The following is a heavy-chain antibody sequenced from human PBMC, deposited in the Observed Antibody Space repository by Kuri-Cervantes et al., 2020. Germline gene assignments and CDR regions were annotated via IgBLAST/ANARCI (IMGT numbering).Heavy chain of an antibody. D-gene: IGHD6-13*01. V-gene: IGHV3-11*01. CDR1: GFTFSDYY. CDR2: ISSSGSTI. Sequence: GGSLRLSCAASGFTFSDYYMSWIRQAPGKGLEWVPYISSSGSTIYYADSVKGRFTISRDNAKNSLYLQMNSLRAEDTAVYYCARPQGGIAASSRYYYYYMDVWGKGTTVTVSS. CDR3: ARPQGGIAASSRYYYYYMDV. J-gene: IGHJ6*03.